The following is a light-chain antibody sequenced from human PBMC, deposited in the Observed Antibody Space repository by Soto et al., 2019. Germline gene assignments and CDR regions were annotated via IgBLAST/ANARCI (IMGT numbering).Light chain of an antibody. J-gene: IGKJ1*01. CDR1: QSVSSSY. CDR2: GAS. CDR3: QQYGSSPRT. V-gene: IGKV3-20*01. Sequence: EXVLTQSPGALSLSQGERATLSCGASQSVSSSYLAWYQQKPGQAPRLLIYGASTRATGIPDRFSGSGSGTDFTLTISRLEPEDFAVYYCQQYGSSPRTFGQGTKVDIK.